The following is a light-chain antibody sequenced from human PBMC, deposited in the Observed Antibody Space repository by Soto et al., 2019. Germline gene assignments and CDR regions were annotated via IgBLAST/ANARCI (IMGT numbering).Light chain of an antibody. CDR2: DAS. CDR1: QSVGDY. Sequence: EIVLTQSPATPSLSPGERATLSCRASQSVGDYLGWYQQKPGQAPRLLIYDASQRATGVPARFSASGSGTDFTLTISSLEPEDFAIYYCQQREDWPRAFGGGTKVEFK. J-gene: IGKJ4*01. CDR3: QQREDWPRA. V-gene: IGKV3-11*01.